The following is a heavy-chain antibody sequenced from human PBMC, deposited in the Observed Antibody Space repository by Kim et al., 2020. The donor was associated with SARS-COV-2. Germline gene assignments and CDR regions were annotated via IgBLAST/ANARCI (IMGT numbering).Heavy chain of an antibody. J-gene: IGHJ2*01. CDR2: INQSRST. CDR1: GGSFSGYY. CDR3: ARDGRQWTVQPYYLDFAP. D-gene: IGHD1-1*01. V-gene: IGHV4-34*01. Sequence: SETLSLTCAVYGGSFSGYYWSWIRQPPGKGLEWIGEINQSRSTNYNPSLKSRVTISVDTSKKKFALKLSSVTAADTAVYYCARDGRQWTVQPYYLDFAPWGRGTLVTVSS.